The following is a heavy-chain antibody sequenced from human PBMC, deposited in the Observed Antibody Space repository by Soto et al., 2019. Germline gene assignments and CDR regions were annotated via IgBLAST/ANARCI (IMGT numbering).Heavy chain of an antibody. CDR3: ARHGDFSLLYYYHYGMDF. J-gene: IGHJ6*02. V-gene: IGHV4-34*01. D-gene: IGHD4-17*01. CDR1: GGSFSGYY. Sequence: SETLSLTCAVYGGSFSGYYWSWIRQPPGKGLEWIGEINHSGSTNYNPSLKSRVTISVDTSKNQFSLKLSSVTAADTAVYYCARHGDFSLLYYYHYGMDFRGQRTTVPVSS. CDR2: INHSGST.